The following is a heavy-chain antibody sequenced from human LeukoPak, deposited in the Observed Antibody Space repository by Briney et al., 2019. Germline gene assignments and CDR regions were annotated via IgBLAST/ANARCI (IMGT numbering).Heavy chain of an antibody. Sequence: GGSLRLSCAASGFTFSSYWMSWVRQAPGKGLEWVANIKQDGNEKYYVDSVKGRFTISRDNAKNSLYLQMNSLRAEDTAVYYCAREWAPRTDPEYYDYVWGSYRLLRYYYGMDVWGQGTTVTVSS. V-gene: IGHV3-7*01. CDR3: AREWAPRTDPEYYDYVWGSYRLLRYYYGMDV. CDR1: GFTFSSYW. J-gene: IGHJ6*02. CDR2: IKQDGNEK. D-gene: IGHD3-16*02.